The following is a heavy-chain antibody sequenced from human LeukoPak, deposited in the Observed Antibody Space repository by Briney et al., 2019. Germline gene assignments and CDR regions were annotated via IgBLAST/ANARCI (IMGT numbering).Heavy chain of an antibody. CDR3: ARYYDSSGSYYFDY. CDR1: GGSISSSSYY. D-gene: IGHD3-22*01. CDR2: IYYSGST. J-gene: IGHJ4*02. Sequence: SETLSLTCTVSGGSISSSSYYWGWIRQPPGKGLEWIGSIYYSGSTYYNPSLKSRVTKSVDTSKNQFSLKLSSVTAADTAVYYCARYYDSSGSYYFDYWGQGTLVTVSS. V-gene: IGHV4-39*07.